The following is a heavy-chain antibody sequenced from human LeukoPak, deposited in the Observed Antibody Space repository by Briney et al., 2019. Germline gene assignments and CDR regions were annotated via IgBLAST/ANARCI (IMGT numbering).Heavy chain of an antibody. CDR2: ISAYNGNT. CDR1: GYTFTSYG. D-gene: IGHD3-22*01. CDR3: ARDAPNYYDSSGYYLPRFDY. Sequence: ASVKVSCKASGYTFTSYGISWVRQAPGQGLEWMGWISAYNGNTNYAQKLQGRVTMTTDTSTSTAYMELRSLRSDDTAVYYCARDAPNYYDSSGYYLPRFDYWGQGTLVTVSS. V-gene: IGHV1-18*01. J-gene: IGHJ4*02.